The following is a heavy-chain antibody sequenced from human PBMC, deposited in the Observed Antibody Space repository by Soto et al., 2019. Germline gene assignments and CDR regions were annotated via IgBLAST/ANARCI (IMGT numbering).Heavy chain of an antibody. CDR2: INHSGTI. J-gene: IGHJ6*02. D-gene: IGHD2-21*02. CDR1: GGSFSGYY. Sequence: SETLSLTCAVYGGSFSGYYWTWIRQPPGKGLEWIGEINHSGTINFNPSLKSRITISLDTSKKHFSLKLGSVTDAETAAYYCARADRTLVTSYSLDVWGQGTTVTVSS. CDR3: ARADRTLVTSYSLDV. V-gene: IGHV4-34*01.